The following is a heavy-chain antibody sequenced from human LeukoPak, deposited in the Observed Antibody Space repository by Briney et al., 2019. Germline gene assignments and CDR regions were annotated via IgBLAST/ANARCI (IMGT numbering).Heavy chain of an antibody. CDR2: INHSGST. Sequence: ASETLSLTCAVYGGSFSGYYWSWIRQPPGKGLEWIVEINHSGSTNYNPSLKSRVTISVDTSKNQFSLKLSSVTAADTAVYYCARSGFGYSSGWYVRAYYFDYWGQGTLVTVSS. J-gene: IGHJ4*02. V-gene: IGHV4-34*01. CDR3: ARSGFGYSSGWYVRAYYFDY. CDR1: GGSFSGYY. D-gene: IGHD6-19*01.